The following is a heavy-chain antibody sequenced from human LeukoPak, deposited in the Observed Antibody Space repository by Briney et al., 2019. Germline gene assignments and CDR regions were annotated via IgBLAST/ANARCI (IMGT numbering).Heavy chain of an antibody. J-gene: IGHJ3*02. V-gene: IGHV4-61*02. CDR3: ARAFIAVARDAFDI. Sequence: PSQTLSLNGTVAGGSSSSGSYYWRWIRQPPGRGLEWTGRIYTSGSTNYNPSLKSRVTISVDTSKNQFSLKLSSVTAADTAVYYCARAFIAVARDAFDIWGQGTMVTVSS. D-gene: IGHD6-19*01. CDR1: GGSSSSGSYY. CDR2: IYTSGST.